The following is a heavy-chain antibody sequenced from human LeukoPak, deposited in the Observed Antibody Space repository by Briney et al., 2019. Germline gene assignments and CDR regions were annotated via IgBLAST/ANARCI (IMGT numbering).Heavy chain of an antibody. CDR1: GGSFSGYY. CDR3: ARSGATTYSSSPTS. CDR2: IYTSGST. V-gene: IGHV4-59*10. D-gene: IGHD6-6*01. Sequence: SSETLSLTCAVYGGSFSGYYWSWIRQPAGKGLEWIGRIYTSGSTNYNPSLKSRVTISVDTSKNQFSLKLSSVTAADTAVYYCARSGATTYSSSPTSWGQGTLVTVSS. J-gene: IGHJ4*02.